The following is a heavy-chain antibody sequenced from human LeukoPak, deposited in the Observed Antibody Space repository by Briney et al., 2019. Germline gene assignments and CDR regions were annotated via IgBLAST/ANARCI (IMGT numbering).Heavy chain of an antibody. V-gene: IGHV4-31*03. CDR3: ARARLEGDSSGSTFDY. D-gene: IGHD3-22*01. CDR1: GGSISSGGYY. J-gene: IGHJ4*02. CDR2: IYYSGST. Sequence: PSQTLSLTCTVSGGSISSGGYYWSWIRQHPGKGLEWIGYIYYSGSTYYNPSLKSRVTISVDTSKNQFSLKLSSVTAADTAVYYCARARLEGDSSGSTFDYWGQGTLVTVSS.